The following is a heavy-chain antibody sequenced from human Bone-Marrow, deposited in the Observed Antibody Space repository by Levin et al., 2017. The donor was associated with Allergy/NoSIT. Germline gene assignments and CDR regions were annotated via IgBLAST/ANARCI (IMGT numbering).Heavy chain of an antibody. J-gene: IGHJ6*02. Sequence: PGESLKISCATSGFTFDDFAMHWVRQAPGKGLEWVSGISWDTSTVGYADSVRGRFTISRDNTKNSLYLQMDSLRSDDTALYYCAKPERKGKYFGMDVWGPGTTVSVTS. CDR2: ISWDTSTV. CDR1: GFTFDDFA. CDR3: AKPERKGKYFGMDV. V-gene: IGHV3-9*01. D-gene: IGHD3-10*01.